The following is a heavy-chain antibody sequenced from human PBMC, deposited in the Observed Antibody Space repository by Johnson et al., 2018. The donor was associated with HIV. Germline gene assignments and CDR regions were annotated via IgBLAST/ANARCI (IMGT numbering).Heavy chain of an antibody. J-gene: IGHJ3*02. CDR1: GFTFSNYA. CDR2: INSGGNNI. CDR3: ARVLGTSEAFEI. D-gene: IGHD1-1*01. V-gene: IGHV3-48*04. Sequence: VQLVESGGGVVQPGRSLRLSCAASGFTFSNYAMHWVRQAPGKGLEWVASINSGGNNIYYADSVKGRFTISRDNAKNSLYLQMNSLRAEDTAVYYCARVLGTSEAFEIGGQGTMVTVSS.